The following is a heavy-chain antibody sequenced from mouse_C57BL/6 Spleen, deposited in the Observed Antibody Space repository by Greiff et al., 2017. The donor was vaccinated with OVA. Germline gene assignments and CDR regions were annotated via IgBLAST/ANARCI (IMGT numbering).Heavy chain of an antibody. V-gene: IGHV3-6*01. CDR3: ARGGLRQGFAY. CDR2: ISYDGSN. J-gene: IGHJ3*01. Sequence: EVHLVESGPGLVKPSQSLSLTCSVTGYSITSGYYWNWIRQFPGNKLEWMGYISYDGSNNYNPSLKNRISITRDTSKNQFFLKLNSVTTEDTATYYCARGGLRQGFAYWGQGTLVTVSA. CDR1: GYSITSGYY. D-gene: IGHD2-4*01.